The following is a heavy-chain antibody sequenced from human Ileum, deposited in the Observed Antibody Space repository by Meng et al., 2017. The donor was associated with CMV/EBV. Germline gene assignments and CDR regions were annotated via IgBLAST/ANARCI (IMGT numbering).Heavy chain of an antibody. V-gene: IGHV3-23*01. Sequence: GESLKISCAASGFTFTNYAITWVRQAPGKGLEWVSAISGSAIATYYAASVKGRFTISRDNSKNTLYLQMNSLRAEDTAVYYCAKGRVVPAALLDAFDIWGQGTMVTVAS. CDR2: ISGSAIAT. D-gene: IGHD2-2*02. CDR1: GFTFTNYA. CDR3: AKGRVVPAALLDAFDI. J-gene: IGHJ3*02.